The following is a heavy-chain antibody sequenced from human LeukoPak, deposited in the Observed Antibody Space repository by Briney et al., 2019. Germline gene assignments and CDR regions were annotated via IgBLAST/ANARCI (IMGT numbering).Heavy chain of an antibody. CDR3: ARVARWGYYFDY. D-gene: IGHD1-26*01. V-gene: IGHV4-30-2*01. J-gene: IGHJ4*02. CDR1: GGSISSGGYP. Sequence: SQTLSLTCAVSGGSISSGGYPWSWIRQPPGKGLEWIGYIYHSGTTYYNPSLKSRVTISIDRSKNQFSLKLSSVTAADTAVYYCARVARWGYYFDYWGQGTLVTVTS. CDR2: IYHSGTT.